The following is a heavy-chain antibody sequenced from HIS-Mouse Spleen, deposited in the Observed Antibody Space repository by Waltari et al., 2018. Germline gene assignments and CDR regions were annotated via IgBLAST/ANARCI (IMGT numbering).Heavy chain of an antibody. J-gene: IGHJ4*02. D-gene: IGHD6-6*01. CDR3: ARAQGIAARLGYFDY. Sequence: QVQLVESGGGVVQPGRSLRLSCAASGFTFSSYAMHWVRPAPGKGLEWVAVISYDGSSKYYADSVKGRFTISRDNSKNTLYLQMNSLRAEDTAVYYCARAQGIAARLGYFDYWGQGTLVTVSS. V-gene: IGHV3-30-3*01. CDR2: ISYDGSSK. CDR1: GFTFSSYA.